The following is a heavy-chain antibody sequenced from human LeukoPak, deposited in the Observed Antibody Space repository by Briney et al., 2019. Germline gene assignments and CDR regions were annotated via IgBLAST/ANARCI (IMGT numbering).Heavy chain of an antibody. Sequence: PGGSLRLSCAASGFTFSSYGMHWVRQAPGKGLEWVAFIRYDGSNKYYADSVKGRFTISRDNSKNTLYLQMNSLRAEDTAVYYCARELVVVVAATQNYFDYWGQGTLVTVSS. CDR2: IRYDGSNK. CDR3: ARELVVVVAATQNYFDY. D-gene: IGHD2-15*01. J-gene: IGHJ4*02. CDR1: GFTFSSYG. V-gene: IGHV3-30*02.